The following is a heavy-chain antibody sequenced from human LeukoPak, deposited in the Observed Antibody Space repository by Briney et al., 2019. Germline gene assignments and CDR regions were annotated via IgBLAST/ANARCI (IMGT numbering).Heavy chain of an antibody. Sequence: AASVKVSCKASGGTFSSYAISWVRQAPGQGLEWMGWMNPNSGNTGYAQKFQGRVTITRNTSISTAYMELSSLRSEDTAVYYCARRRSIAVAGTSNWFDPWGQGTLVTVSS. CDR1: GGTFSSYA. CDR2: MNPNSGNT. CDR3: ARRRSIAVAGTSNWFDP. D-gene: IGHD6-19*01. J-gene: IGHJ5*02. V-gene: IGHV1-8*03.